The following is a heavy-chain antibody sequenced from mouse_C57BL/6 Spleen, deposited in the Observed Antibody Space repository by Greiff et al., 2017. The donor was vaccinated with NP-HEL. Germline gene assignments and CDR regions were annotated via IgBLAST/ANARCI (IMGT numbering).Heavy chain of an antibody. CDR3: TGDVYAGYYFDY. CDR1: GFTFSNYW. CDR2: IRLKSDNYAT. D-gene: IGHD2-3*01. Sequence: EVQWVESGGGLVQPGGSMKLSCVASGFTFSNYWMNWVRQSPEKGLEWVAQIRLKSDNYATHYAESVKGRFTISRDDSKSSVYLQMNNLRAEDTGIYYCTGDVYAGYYFDYWGQGTTLTVSS. V-gene: IGHV6-3*01. J-gene: IGHJ2*01.